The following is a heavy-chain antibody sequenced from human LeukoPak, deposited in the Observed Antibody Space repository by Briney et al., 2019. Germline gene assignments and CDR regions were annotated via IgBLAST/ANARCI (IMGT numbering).Heavy chain of an antibody. CDR3: ARASKEVAATQYFQH. J-gene: IGHJ1*01. Sequence: GGSLRLSCAASGFTFSSYAMNWVRQAPGSGLEWVSAIGSSDGSTCYADSVKGRFTISRDNSKNTVYLQMNSLRAGDTAVYYCARASKEVAATQYFQHWGQGTLVTVSS. CDR1: GFTFSSYA. D-gene: IGHD6-19*01. V-gene: IGHV3-23*01. CDR2: IGSSDGST.